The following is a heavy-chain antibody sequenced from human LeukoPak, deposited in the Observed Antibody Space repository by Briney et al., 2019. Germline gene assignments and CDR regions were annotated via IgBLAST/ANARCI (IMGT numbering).Heavy chain of an antibody. CDR3: ARDYDTLTGYYYYYYGMDV. Sequence: SETLSLTCTVSGGSVSSGSYYWSWIRQPPGKGLEWIGYIYYSGSTNYNPSLKSRVTISVDTSKNQFSLKLSSVTAADTAVYYCARDYDTLTGYYYYYYGMDVWGQGTTVTVSS. CDR2: IYYSGST. D-gene: IGHD3-9*01. CDR1: GGSVSSGSYY. V-gene: IGHV4-61*01. J-gene: IGHJ6*02.